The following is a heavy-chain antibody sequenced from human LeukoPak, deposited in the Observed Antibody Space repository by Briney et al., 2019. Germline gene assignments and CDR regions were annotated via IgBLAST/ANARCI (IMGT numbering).Heavy chain of an antibody. CDR3: ARDGRIAALAGNWFDP. V-gene: IGHV1-2*03. J-gene: IGHJ5*02. CDR2: INPNSGGT. D-gene: IGHD6-13*01. Sequence: LVASVKVSCKASGYTFTGYYMHWVRQAPGQGLEWMGWINPNSGGTNYAQKFQGRVTMTRDTSISTAYMELSRLRSDDTAVYYCARDGRIAALAGNWFDPWGQGTLVTVSS. CDR1: GYTFTGYY.